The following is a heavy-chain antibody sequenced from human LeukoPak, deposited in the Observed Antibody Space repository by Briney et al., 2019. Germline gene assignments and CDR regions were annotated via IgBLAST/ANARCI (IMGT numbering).Heavy chain of an antibody. CDR1: GASSSSYY. CDR2: IYYSGST. D-gene: IGHD5-12*01. CDR3: VRAVGPVGGYDSP. Sequence: SETLSLTCTVSGASSSSYYGSWFRKPPGKDRSGIGYIYYSGSTNYNPSLKSRVTISLDTSKNQFSLKLSSVTAADTAVYYCVRAVGPVGGYDSPWGQGTLVTVSS. J-gene: IGHJ5*02. V-gene: IGHV4-59*01.